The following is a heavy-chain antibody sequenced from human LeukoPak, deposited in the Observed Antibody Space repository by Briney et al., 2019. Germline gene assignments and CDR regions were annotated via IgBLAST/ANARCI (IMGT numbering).Heavy chain of an antibody. Sequence: SVKVSSKASGGTFSSYAISWVRQAPGQGLEWMGGIIPIFGTANYAQKFQGRVTITADESTSTAYMELSSLRSEDTAVYYCASSRDGYNWAYWGQGTLVTVSS. CDR2: IIPIFGTA. CDR1: GGTFSSYA. D-gene: IGHD5-24*01. J-gene: IGHJ4*02. CDR3: ASSRDGYNWAY. V-gene: IGHV1-69*01.